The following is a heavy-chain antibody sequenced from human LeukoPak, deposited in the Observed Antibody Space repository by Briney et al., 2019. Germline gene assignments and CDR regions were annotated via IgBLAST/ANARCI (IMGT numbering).Heavy chain of an antibody. J-gene: IGHJ6*03. V-gene: IGHV1-8*01. Sequence: ASVKVSCKASGYTFISYDINWVRQATGQGLEWMGWMNPNSGNTGYAQKFQGRVTITRNTSISTAYMELSSLRSEDTAVYYCARDGSPRHYYYYMDVWGKGTTVTVSS. CDR2: MNPNSGNT. D-gene: IGHD6-13*01. CDR3: ARDGSPRHYYYYMDV. CDR1: GYTFISYD.